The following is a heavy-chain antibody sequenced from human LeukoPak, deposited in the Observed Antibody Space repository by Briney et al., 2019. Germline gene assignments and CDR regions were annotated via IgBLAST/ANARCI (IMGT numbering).Heavy chain of an antibody. J-gene: IGHJ5*02. V-gene: IGHV4-59*08. D-gene: IGHD2-15*01. CDR3: ARYHQPSGPNWLDR. Sequence: SETLSLTCTVSGGSISSYYWSWIRQPPGKGLEWIGYINYSGNTNYNPSLKSRVTISVDTSKNQVSLRLSSVTATDTAVYYCARYHQPSGPNWLDRWGQGTLVTVSS. CDR2: INYSGNT. CDR1: GGSISSYY.